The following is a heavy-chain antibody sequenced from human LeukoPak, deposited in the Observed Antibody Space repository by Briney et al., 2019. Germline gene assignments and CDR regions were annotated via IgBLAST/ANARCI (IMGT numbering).Heavy chain of an antibody. V-gene: IGHV1-8*01. J-gene: IGHJ4*02. CDR2: MNPNSGNT. CDR3: ARGNASMVRGVIGDY. CDR1: GYTFTSYD. D-gene: IGHD3-10*01. Sequence: GASVKLSCKASGYTFTSYDINWVRQATGQGLEWMGWMNPNSGNTGYAQKFQGRVTMTRNTSISTAYMELSSLGSEDTAVYYCARGNASMVRGVIGDYWGQGTLVTVSS.